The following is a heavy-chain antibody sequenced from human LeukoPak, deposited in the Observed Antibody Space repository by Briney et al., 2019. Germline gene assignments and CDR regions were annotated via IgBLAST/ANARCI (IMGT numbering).Heavy chain of an antibody. D-gene: IGHD3-22*01. CDR3: ARDAYYYDSSGYYPEYFQH. Sequence: SETLSLTCTVSGGSISSYYWSWIRQPAGKGLEWIGRIYTSGSTNYNPSLKSRVTMSVDTSKNQFSLKLSSVTAADMAVYYCARDAYYYDSSGYYPEYFQHWGQGTLVTVSS. V-gene: IGHV4-4*07. CDR2: IYTSGST. J-gene: IGHJ1*01. CDR1: GGSISSYY.